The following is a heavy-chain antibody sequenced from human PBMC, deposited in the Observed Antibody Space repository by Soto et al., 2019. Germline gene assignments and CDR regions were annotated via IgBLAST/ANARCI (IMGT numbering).Heavy chain of an antibody. CDR1: GFTFSSYS. D-gene: IGHD2-2*01. J-gene: IGHJ6*02. Sequence: GGSLRLSCAASGFTFSSYSMNWVRQAPGKGLEWVSSISSSSSYIYYADSVKGRFTISRDNAKNSLYLQMNSLRAEDTAVYYCARGGDIVLVPAAQIGYGMDVWGQGTTVTVSS. CDR2: ISSSSSYI. V-gene: IGHV3-21*01. CDR3: ARGGDIVLVPAAQIGYGMDV.